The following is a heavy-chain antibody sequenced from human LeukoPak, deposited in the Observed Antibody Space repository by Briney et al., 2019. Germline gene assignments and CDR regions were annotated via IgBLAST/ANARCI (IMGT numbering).Heavy chain of an antibody. CDR1: GFTFSSYA. Sequence: PGGSVRLSRTASGFTFSSYAMSWVRQAPGKGLEWVSAISGSGGSTYYADSVKGRFTISRDNSKNTLYLQMHSLRAEDTAVYYCARDEPTVTTGPPVGSWGQGTLVTVSS. J-gene: IGHJ4*02. CDR2: ISGSGGST. CDR3: ARDEPTVTTGPPVGS. D-gene: IGHD4-17*01. V-gene: IGHV3-23*01.